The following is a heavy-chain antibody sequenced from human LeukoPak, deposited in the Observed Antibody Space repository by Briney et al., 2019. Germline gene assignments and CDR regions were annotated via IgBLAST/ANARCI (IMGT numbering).Heavy chain of an antibody. V-gene: IGHV4-39*07. CDR3: ASPMFDYGSGNQDY. D-gene: IGHD3-10*01. CDR1: GGSISSSSYY. J-gene: IGHJ4*02. CDR2: IYYSGST. Sequence: PSETLSLTCTVSGGSISSSSYYWGWIRQPPGKGLEWIGSIYYSGSTYYNPSLKSRVTISVDTSKNQFSLKLSSVTAADTAVYYCASPMFDYGSGNQDYWGQGTLVTVSS.